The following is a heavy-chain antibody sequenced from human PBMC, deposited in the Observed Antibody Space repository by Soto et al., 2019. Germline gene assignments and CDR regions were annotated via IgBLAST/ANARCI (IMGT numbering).Heavy chain of an antibody. CDR1: GFTFSSYA. Sequence: TGGSLRLSCAASGFTFSSYAMSWVRQAPGKGLEWVSAISGSGGSTYYADSVKGRFTISRDNSKNTLYLQMNSLRAEDAAVYYCAKAGSGWYVGYWGQGTLVTVSS. J-gene: IGHJ4*02. CDR2: ISGSGGST. D-gene: IGHD6-19*01. CDR3: AKAGSGWYVGY. V-gene: IGHV3-23*01.